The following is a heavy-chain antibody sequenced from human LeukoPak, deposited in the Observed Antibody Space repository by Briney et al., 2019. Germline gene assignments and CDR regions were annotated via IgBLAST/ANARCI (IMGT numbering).Heavy chain of an antibody. Sequence: GGSLRLSCAVSGFTFNLYVMHWVRQAPGKRLEWVSGINADGGGAYYADSVKGRFTISRDNSKTTLYLHMNTLRAEDTAIYYCARGHYYESSAFDHWGQGALVTVSS. CDR3: ARGHYYESSAFDH. CDR2: INADGGGA. CDR1: GFTFNLYV. J-gene: IGHJ4*02. D-gene: IGHD3-22*01. V-gene: IGHV3-23*01.